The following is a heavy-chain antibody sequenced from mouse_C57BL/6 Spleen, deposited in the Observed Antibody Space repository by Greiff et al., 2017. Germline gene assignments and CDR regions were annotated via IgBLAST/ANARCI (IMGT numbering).Heavy chain of an antibody. V-gene: IGHV1-15*01. Sequence: VQLQQSGAELVRPGASVTLSCKASGYTFTDYEMPWVKQTPVHGLEWIGAIDPETGGTAYNQKFKGKAILTADKSSSTAYMELRSLTSEDSAVYYCTRGSMITTFFDYWGQGTTLTVSS. J-gene: IGHJ2*01. D-gene: IGHD2-4*01. CDR1: GYTFTDYE. CDR3: TRGSMITTFFDY. CDR2: IDPETGGT.